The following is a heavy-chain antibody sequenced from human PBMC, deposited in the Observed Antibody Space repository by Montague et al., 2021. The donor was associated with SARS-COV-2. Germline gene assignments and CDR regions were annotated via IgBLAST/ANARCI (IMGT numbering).Heavy chain of an antibody. D-gene: IGHD1-1*01. V-gene: IGHV4-4*02. CDR2: VYHTGST. CDR3: ARGVVGENWDDGKIRDFSWFDP. CDR1: GDSISSRSW. J-gene: IGHJ5*02. Sequence: SETLSLACAVSGDSISSRSWWSWVRQSPGKGLEWIADVYHTGSTNYNASLASRVSLSVDKSNNQFSLKLTSVTAADTAVYFCARGVVGENWDDGKIRDFSWFDPWGQGILVTVSS.